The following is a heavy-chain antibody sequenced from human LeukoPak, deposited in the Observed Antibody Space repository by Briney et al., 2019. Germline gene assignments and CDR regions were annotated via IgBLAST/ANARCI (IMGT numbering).Heavy chain of an antibody. CDR2: VSAYNGDT. CDR3: SRDLMYYYASGSYSDTFDI. V-gene: IGHV1-18*01. CDR1: GYTFNSYG. Sequence: ASVKVSCKSSGYTFNSYGIIWVRQAPGQGLEWMGWVSAYNGDTNYAQNLQGRVTMTTDTSTSTAYMELRSLRSDDTAVYYCSRDLMYYYASGSYSDTFDIWGQGTMVTVSS. J-gene: IGHJ3*02. D-gene: IGHD3-22*01.